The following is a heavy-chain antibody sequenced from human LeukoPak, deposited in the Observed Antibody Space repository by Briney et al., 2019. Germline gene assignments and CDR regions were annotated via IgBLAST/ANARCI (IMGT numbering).Heavy chain of an antibody. CDR1: GYTFTSYG. D-gene: IGHD2-21*02. V-gene: IGHV1-18*01. Sequence: ASVKVSCKASGYTFTSYGISWVRQAPGQGLEWMGWISAYNGNTNYAQKLQGRVTMTTDTSTSTAYMELRSLRSDDTAVYYCARDGGLSAYCGGDCYSGADYWGQGTLVTVSS. J-gene: IGHJ4*02. CDR3: ARDGGLSAYCGGDCYSGADY. CDR2: ISAYNGNT.